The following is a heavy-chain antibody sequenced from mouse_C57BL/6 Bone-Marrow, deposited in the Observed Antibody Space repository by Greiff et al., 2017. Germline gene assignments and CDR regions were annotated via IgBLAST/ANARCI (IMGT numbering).Heavy chain of an antibody. Sequence: VQLQQSGAELVRPGASVKLSCTASGFNIKDDYMHWVKQRPEQGLEWIGWIDPENGDTEYASKFQGKATITADTSSNTAYMQLSSVTSEDTAVYYCTTWGYYAMDYWGQGTSVTVSS. V-gene: IGHV14-4*01. J-gene: IGHJ4*01. CDR3: TTWGYYAMDY. CDR1: GFNIKDDY. CDR2: IDPENGDT.